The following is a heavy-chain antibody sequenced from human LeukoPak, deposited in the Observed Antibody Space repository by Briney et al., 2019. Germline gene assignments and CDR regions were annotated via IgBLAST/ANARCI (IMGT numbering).Heavy chain of an antibody. Sequence: GGPLRLSCAAAGFTFSDYGMHWVRQAPGKGLEWVAVIWYDGSNKFYVDSVRGRFTISRDNSNDMLYLQMHSLRDEDTAVYYCARGASDGGNSLDYWGQGTLVTVSS. J-gene: IGHJ4*02. CDR1: GFTFSDYG. CDR2: IWYDGSNK. D-gene: IGHD4-23*01. V-gene: IGHV3-33*01. CDR3: ARGASDGGNSLDY.